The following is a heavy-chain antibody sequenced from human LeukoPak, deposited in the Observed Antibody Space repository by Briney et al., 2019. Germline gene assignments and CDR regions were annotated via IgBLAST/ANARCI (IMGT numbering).Heavy chain of an antibody. J-gene: IGHJ5*02. D-gene: IGHD3-9*01. V-gene: IGHV1-18*01. CDR1: GYTFTSYG. CDR3: ARQLPGYFDWLWGFDP. Sequence: ASVKVSCKASGYTFTSYGIIWVRQAPGQPLEWMGWIRAYTGNTNYEQKHHGRVTMTTDTSTSTAYMELRSLRSDDTAVQYCARQLPGYFDWLWGFDPWDQGTLVTVSS. CDR2: IRAYTGNT.